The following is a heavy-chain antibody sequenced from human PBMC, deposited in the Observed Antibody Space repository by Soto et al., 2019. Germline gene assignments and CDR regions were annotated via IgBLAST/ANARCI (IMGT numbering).Heavy chain of an antibody. CDR3: ARDGLLGYFDY. D-gene: IGHD3-16*01. V-gene: IGHV3-30-3*01. J-gene: IGHJ4*02. Sequence: QVQLVESGGGVVQPGRSLRLSCAASGFTFSSYAMHWVRQAPGKGLEWVAVISYDGSNKYYADSVKGRFTISRDNSKNSLDLQMNSLRAEDTAGYYCARDGLLGYFDYWGQGTLVTVSS. CDR1: GFTFSSYA. CDR2: ISYDGSNK.